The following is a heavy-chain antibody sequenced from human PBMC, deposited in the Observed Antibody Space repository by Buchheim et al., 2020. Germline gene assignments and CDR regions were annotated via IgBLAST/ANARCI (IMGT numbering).Heavy chain of an antibody. J-gene: IGHJ6*02. CDR2: ISYDGNDK. D-gene: IGHD5-24*01. V-gene: IGHV3-30*18. CDR3: AKGIKGGYNYYGMDV. CDR1: GFTFRNYG. Sequence: QVQLVESGGGVVQPGESLRLSCAASGFTFRNYGMHWVRQAPGKGLGCVAVISYDGNDKYYVDSVKGRFTISRDNSKNTLYLQMNSLRSEDTAVYFCAKGIKGGYNYYGMDVWGQGTT.